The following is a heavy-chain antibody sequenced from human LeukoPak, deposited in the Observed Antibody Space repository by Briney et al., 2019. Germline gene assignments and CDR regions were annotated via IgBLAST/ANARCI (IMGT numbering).Heavy chain of an antibody. V-gene: IGHV4-31*03. D-gene: IGHD3-22*01. Sequence: SQTLSLTCTVSGGSISSGGYYWSWIRQHPGKGLEWIGYIYYSGSTYYNPSLKGRVTISVDTSKNQFSLKLSSVTAADTAVYYCARDRGRDYYDSSGSFDYWGQGTLVTVSS. J-gene: IGHJ4*02. CDR2: IYYSGST. CDR1: GGSISSGGYY. CDR3: ARDRGRDYYDSSGSFDY.